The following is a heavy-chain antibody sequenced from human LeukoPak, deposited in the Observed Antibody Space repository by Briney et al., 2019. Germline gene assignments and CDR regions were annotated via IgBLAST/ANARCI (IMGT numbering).Heavy chain of an antibody. D-gene: IGHD2-2*01. Sequence: ASVKASCKTSGYTFTSYYMHYVRQAPGQGLEWMGIINPSGGSTSYAQKFQGRVTMTRDMSTSTVYMELSSLRSEDTAVYYCAREGYCSSTSCSHFDYWGQGTLVTVSS. V-gene: IGHV1-46*01. CDR1: GYTFTSYY. J-gene: IGHJ4*02. CDR2: INPSGGST. CDR3: AREGYCSSTSCSHFDY.